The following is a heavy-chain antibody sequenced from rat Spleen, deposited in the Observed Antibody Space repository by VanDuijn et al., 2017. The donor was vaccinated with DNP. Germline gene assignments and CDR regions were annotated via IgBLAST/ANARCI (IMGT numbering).Heavy chain of an antibody. D-gene: IGHD1-12*02. V-gene: IGHV5-31*01. CDR1: GFTFNKYW. CDR2: ITSSGGST. J-gene: IGHJ2*01. Sequence: EVQLVESGGDLVQPGRSLKLSCVASGFTFNKYWMTWIRQVPGKGLEWVAAITSSGGSTYYPDSVKGRFTISRDNAKNTLYLQMNSLRSEETATYYCARHYYDGSYYFDYWGQGVMVTLSS. CDR3: ARHYYDGSYYFDY.